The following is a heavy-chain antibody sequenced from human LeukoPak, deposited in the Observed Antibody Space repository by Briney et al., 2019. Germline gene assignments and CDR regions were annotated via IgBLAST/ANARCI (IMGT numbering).Heavy chain of an antibody. CDR1: GFTFNNNA. V-gene: IGHV3-23*01. CDR3: ARCTASCYANAFDV. J-gene: IGHJ3*01. Sequence: PGGGLRLSCAAPGFTFNNNAMSWVRQAPGKGLEWVSAINGGGDATESTDAVKGRFTISRDNPKNTLYLQMNSLRPEDTAVYYCARCTASCYANAFDVWGQGTLRTVSS. D-gene: IGHD2-2*01. CDR2: INGGGDAT.